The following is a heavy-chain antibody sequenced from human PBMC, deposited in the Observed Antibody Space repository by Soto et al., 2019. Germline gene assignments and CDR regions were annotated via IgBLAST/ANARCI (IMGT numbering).Heavy chain of an antibody. CDR1: GGTFSSYA. J-gene: IGHJ3*02. CDR3: ARARVGGYNFRNAFDI. Sequence: QVQLVQSGAEVKKPGSSVKVSCKASGGTFSSYAISWVRQAPGQGLEWMGGIIPIFGTANYAQKFQGRVTITEDESTRTDYMELRSLRSEDTAVYYCARARVGGYNFRNAFDIWGQGTMVTVSS. CDR2: IIPIFGTA. D-gene: IGHD5-12*01. V-gene: IGHV1-69*01.